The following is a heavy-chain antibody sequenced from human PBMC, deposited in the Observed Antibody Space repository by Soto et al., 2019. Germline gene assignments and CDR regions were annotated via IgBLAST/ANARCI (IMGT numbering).Heavy chain of an antibody. CDR2: IWYDGSNK. CDR3: ARWGIAAGDY. J-gene: IGHJ4*02. CDR1: GLTFSSYG. D-gene: IGHD6-13*01. Sequence: QVQLVESGRGVVQPGRSLRLSCAAAGLTFSSYGMHWVRQAPGKGLEWVAVIWYDGSNKYYADSVKGRFTISRDNSKNTLYLQMNSLRAEDTAVYYCARWGIAAGDYWGQGTLVTVSS. V-gene: IGHV3-33*01.